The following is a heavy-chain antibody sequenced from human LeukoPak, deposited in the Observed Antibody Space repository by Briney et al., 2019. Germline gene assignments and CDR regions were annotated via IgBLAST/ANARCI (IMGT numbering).Heavy chain of an antibody. CDR3: AKDAGDRMDY. J-gene: IGHJ4*02. D-gene: IGHD6-13*01. Sequence: ASVKVSCKASGYNFATYGFCWVRQAPGHGLEWMGWISANSGKTTYAQKFQGRVTMTTDTSTTTAYMELRTLRPDDTAVYYCAKDAGDRMDYWGQGTLVTVSS. CDR2: ISANSGKT. V-gene: IGHV1-18*01. CDR1: GYNFATYG.